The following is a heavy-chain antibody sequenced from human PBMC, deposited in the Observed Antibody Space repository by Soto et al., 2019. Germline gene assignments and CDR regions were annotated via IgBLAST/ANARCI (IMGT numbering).Heavy chain of an antibody. V-gene: IGHV3-30*04. CDR3: ARDRDSSYFPPPYYFDS. CDR2: ISYDGSKT. D-gene: IGHD4-4*01. J-gene: IGHJ4*02. Sequence: QVQLVESGGGVVQPGRSLRLSCAASALTFRSYTMHWVRQAPGKGLEWVATISYDGSKTNYADSVRGRFTISRDNSKRTLFLQMDSLRPEDTAVYSCARDRDSSYFPPPYYFDSWGQGTLVTVSS. CDR1: ALTFRSYT.